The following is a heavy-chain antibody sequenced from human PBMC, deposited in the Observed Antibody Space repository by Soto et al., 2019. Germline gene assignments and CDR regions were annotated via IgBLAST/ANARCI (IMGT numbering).Heavy chain of an antibody. D-gene: IGHD3-3*01. V-gene: IGHV3-30*18. CDR3: AKDQFFGVATPYFFDY. CDR2: ISYDGSSG. Sequence: QVQLVESGGGVVQPGRSLRLSCATSGFTFTSFGMHWVRQAPGKGLEWVAVISYDGSSGYYADSVKGRFSISRDNSKNTLYLHLNSLGPGDTALYYCAKDQFFGVATPYFFDYWGQGTLVTVSS. J-gene: IGHJ4*02. CDR1: GFTFTSFG.